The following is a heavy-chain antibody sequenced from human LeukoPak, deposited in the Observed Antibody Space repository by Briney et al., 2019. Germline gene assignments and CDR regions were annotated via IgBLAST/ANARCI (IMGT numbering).Heavy chain of an antibody. Sequence: PGGSLRLSCAASGFSFISYGMHWVRQAPGKGLGWVEVISDDGRRKDYADSVKGRFTISRDNSKDTLYLQMNSLRAEDTAAYYCAKRPSDYGDYVSYFDYWGQGTLVTASS. CDR1: GFSFISYG. J-gene: IGHJ4*02. D-gene: IGHD4-17*01. V-gene: IGHV3-30*18. CDR2: ISDDGRRK. CDR3: AKRPSDYGDYVSYFDY.